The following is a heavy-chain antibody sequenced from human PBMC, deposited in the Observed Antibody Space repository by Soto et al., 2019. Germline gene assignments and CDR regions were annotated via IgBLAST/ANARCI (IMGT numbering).Heavy chain of an antibody. Sequence: SETLSLTCTVSGGSISSGDYYWSWIRQPPGKGLEWIGYIYYSGSTFYNPSLKSRVTISVDTSKNQFSLKLSSVTAADTAVYYCARDNYCSGGSCHNWFDPWGQGTLVTVSS. V-gene: IGHV4-30-4*01. CDR2: IYYSGST. CDR1: GGSISSGDYY. CDR3: ARDNYCSGGSCHNWFDP. J-gene: IGHJ5*02. D-gene: IGHD2-15*01.